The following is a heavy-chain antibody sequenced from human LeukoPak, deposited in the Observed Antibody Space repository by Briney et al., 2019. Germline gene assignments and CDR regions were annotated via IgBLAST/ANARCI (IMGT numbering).Heavy chain of an antibody. D-gene: IGHD3-10*02. J-gene: IGHJ6*04. CDR3: AELGITMNGGV. CDR2: IQSDGNNK. Sequence: GGSLRLSCAASGFTFSSYGMHWVRQAPGKGLQWLAFIQSDGNNKYYADSVKGPFTISRDNSKNTLCLQMNSLRAEDTAVYYCAELGITMNGGVWGKGATVTISS. V-gene: IGHV3-30*02. CDR1: GFTFSSYG.